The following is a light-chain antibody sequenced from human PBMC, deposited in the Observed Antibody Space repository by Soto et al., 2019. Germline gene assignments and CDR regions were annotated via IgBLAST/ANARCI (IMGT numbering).Light chain of an antibody. CDR2: EVT. J-gene: IGLJ3*02. CDR1: SSDVGGYNY. CDR3: SSYAGSNILV. Sequence: QSVLTQPPSASGSPGQSVTISCTGTSSDVGGYNYVSWYQQHPGKVPKLMIYEVTKWPSGVPDRFSGSKSGSTASLTVSGLQAEDEADYYCSSYAGSNILVFGGGTKVTVL. V-gene: IGLV2-8*01.